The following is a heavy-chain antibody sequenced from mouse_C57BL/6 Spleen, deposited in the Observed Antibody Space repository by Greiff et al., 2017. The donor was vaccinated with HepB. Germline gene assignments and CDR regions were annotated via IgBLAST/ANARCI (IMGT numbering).Heavy chain of an antibody. CDR2: IYPGNSDT. Sequence: EVQLQQSGTVLARPGASVKMSCKTSGYTFTSYWMHWVKQRPGQGLEWIGAIYPGNSDTSYNQKFKGKAKLTAVTSASTAYMELSSLTNEDSAVYYCTMAYYGSLYFDYWGQGTTLTVSS. V-gene: IGHV1-5*01. J-gene: IGHJ2*01. CDR3: TMAYYGSLYFDY. CDR1: GYTFTSYW. D-gene: IGHD1-1*01.